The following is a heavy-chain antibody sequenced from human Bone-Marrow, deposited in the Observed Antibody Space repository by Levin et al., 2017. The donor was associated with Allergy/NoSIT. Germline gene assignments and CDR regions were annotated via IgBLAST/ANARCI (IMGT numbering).Heavy chain of an antibody. CDR3: ARGAGQNHFDP. J-gene: IGHJ5*02. V-gene: IGHV1-2*06. D-gene: IGHD1-14*01. CDR1: GYTFTDHY. CDR2: INPNNGGI. Sequence: GESLKISCKGSGYTFTDHYLHWVRQAPGQGLEWMGRINPNNGGIMYAQKVQGRVAMTRDTSISTAYMELSSLTSDDTAVYYCARGAGQNHFDPWGQGTLVTVSS.